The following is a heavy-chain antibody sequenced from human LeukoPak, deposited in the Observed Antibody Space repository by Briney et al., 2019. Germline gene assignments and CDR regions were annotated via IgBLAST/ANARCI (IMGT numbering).Heavy chain of an antibody. D-gene: IGHD3-3*01. V-gene: IGHV3-74*01. Sequence: PGGSLRLSCAASGFTFSDYWVHWVRQAPGRGLVWVSRINPDGSDIIYADSVKGRFTISRDNAKNSLYLQMNSLRAEDTAVYYCARVRYYDFWSGYYSNYYYYYMDVWGKGTTVTVSS. CDR3: ARVRYYDFWSGYYSNYYYYYMDV. CDR1: GFTFSDYW. CDR2: INPDGSDI. J-gene: IGHJ6*03.